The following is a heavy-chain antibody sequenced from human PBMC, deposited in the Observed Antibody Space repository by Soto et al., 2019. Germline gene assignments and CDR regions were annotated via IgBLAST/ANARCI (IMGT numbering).Heavy chain of an antibody. CDR2: INPSGGST. CDR3: ARESSSWYALDV. V-gene: IGHV1-46*01. Sequence: ASVKVSCKASGYTFTSYYMHWVRQAPGQGLEWMGIINPSGGSTSYAQKFQGRVTMTRDTSTSTVYTELSSLSSEDTAVYYCARESSSWYALDVWGQGTTVTVSS. D-gene: IGHD6-13*01. CDR1: GYTFTSYY. J-gene: IGHJ6*02.